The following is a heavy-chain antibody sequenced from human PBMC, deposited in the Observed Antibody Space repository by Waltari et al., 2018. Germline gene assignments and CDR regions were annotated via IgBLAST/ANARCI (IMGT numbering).Heavy chain of an antibody. D-gene: IGHD6-13*01. Sequence: QVQLVQSGAEVKKPGSSVMVSCKVSGDTLTNYAIPWVRQAPGQGLEWVGMINPSFDTGNFAQKFQDIVTIATATSTSTAYMEVSSRRSDDTAMYYCAVTLSAAPFYGLDVWGQGTTVTVFS. CDR3: AVTLSAAPFYGLDV. J-gene: IGHJ6*02. V-gene: IGHV1-69*05. CDR2: INPSFDTG. CDR1: GDTLTNYA.